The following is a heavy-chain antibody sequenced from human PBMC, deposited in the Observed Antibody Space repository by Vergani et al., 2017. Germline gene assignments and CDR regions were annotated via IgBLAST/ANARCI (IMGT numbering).Heavy chain of an antibody. J-gene: IGHJ3*02. CDR3: AREWYSSGWDAAFDI. CDR1: GFTFSSYS. Sequence: EVQLVESGGGLVKPGGSLRLSCAASGFTFSSYSMNWVRQAPGKGLEWVSSISSSRSYIYYADSVKGRFTISRDNAKNSLYLQMNSLRAEDTAVYYCAREWYSSGWDAAFDIWGQGTMVTVSS. D-gene: IGHD6-19*01. CDR2: ISSSRSYI. V-gene: IGHV3-21*01.